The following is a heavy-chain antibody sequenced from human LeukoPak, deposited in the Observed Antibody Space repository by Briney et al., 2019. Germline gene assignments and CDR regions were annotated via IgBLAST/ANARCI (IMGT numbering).Heavy chain of an antibody. J-gene: IGHJ4*02. CDR2: MNPNSGNT. CDR1: GYTFTSYD. CDR3: ARVSRYGGNSGS. V-gene: IGHV1-8*01. D-gene: IGHD4-23*01. Sequence: ASVKVSCKASGYTFTSYDINWVRQATGQGLEWMGWMNPNSGNTGYAQKFQGRVTMTRNTSISTAYMELSSLRSKDTAVYYCARVSRYGGNSGSWGQGTLVTVSS.